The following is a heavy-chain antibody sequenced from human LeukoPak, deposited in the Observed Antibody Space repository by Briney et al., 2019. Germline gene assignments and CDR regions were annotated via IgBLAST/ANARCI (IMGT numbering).Heavy chain of an antibody. CDR3: ARAPPSNGYSYHFDI. J-gene: IGHJ3*02. D-gene: IGHD5-18*01. Sequence: GGSLRLSCAASGFTFSKYWMHWVRQAPVKGLVWVSRIYIDGTGIVYAGSVKGRFIISRDNAKNTLYLQMNSLRVEDTAVYYCARAPPSNGYSYHFDIWGQGTMVTVSS. CDR2: IYIDGTGI. V-gene: IGHV3-74*01. CDR1: GFTFSKYW.